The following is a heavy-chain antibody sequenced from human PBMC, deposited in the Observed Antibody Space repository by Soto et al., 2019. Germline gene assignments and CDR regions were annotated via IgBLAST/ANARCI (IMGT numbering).Heavy chain of an antibody. D-gene: IGHD6-19*01. J-gene: IGHJ4*02. CDR3: ARASSGWNYFDY. V-gene: IGHV3-74*01. CDR1: GFTFTAYW. Sequence: PGGSLRLSCAASGFTFTAYWMHWVRQAPGKGLVWVSRINYDGSSTNFADSVKGRFTISRDNAKNTLYLQMNSLRAEDTAVYYCARASSGWNYFDYWGQGTPVTVPQ. CDR2: INYDGSST.